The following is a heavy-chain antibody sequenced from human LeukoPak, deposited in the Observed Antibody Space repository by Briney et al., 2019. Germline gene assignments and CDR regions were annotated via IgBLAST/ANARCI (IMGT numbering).Heavy chain of an antibody. CDR1: GYPFTGYY. D-gene: IGHD3-10*01. CDR2: INPNNGDT. J-gene: IGHJ5*02. CDR3: ARVLGEARGWFGGNP. V-gene: IGHV1-2*02. Sequence: ASVKVSCKASGYPFTGYYMHWVRQAPGQGLEWMGCINPNNGDTKYAQRFQGRVTMTRDTSISTAYMELSRLRSDDTAVYYCARVLGEARGWFGGNPWRQGTLVSVPS.